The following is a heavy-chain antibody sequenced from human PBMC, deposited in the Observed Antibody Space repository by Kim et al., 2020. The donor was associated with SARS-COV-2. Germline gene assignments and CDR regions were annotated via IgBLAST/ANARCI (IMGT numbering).Heavy chain of an antibody. CDR3: ARHRPQYSSSWYNWFDP. Sequence: SETLSLTCTVSGGSISSSSYYWGWIRQPPGKGLEWIGSIYYSGSTYYNPSLKSRVTISVDTSKNQFSLKLSSVTAADTAVYYCARHRPQYSSSWYNWFDPWRQGTLVTVSS. CDR2: IYYSGST. J-gene: IGHJ5*02. D-gene: IGHD6-13*01. CDR1: GGSISSSSYY. V-gene: IGHV4-39*01.